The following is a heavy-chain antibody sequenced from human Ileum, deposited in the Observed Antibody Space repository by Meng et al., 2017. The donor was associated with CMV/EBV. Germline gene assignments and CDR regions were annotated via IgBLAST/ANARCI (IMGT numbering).Heavy chain of an antibody. CDR3: VKGGYTSGWYFPV. D-gene: IGHD6-13*01. V-gene: IGHV3-23*01. CDR1: GFTFISYT. Sequence: CAASGFTFISYTMSWVRQAPGKGLEWVSGISGSGGDTYYADSVKGRFTISRDNSKNTLSLQMNSLRVEDTATYYCVKGGYTSGWYFPVWGQGTLVTVSS. J-gene: IGHJ4*02. CDR2: ISGSGGDT.